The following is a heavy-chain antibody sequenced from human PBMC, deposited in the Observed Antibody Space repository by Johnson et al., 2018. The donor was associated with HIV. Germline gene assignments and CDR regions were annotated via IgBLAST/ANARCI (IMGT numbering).Heavy chain of an antibody. D-gene: IGHD5-24*01. J-gene: IGHJ3*02. V-gene: IGHV3-7*01. CDR3: AISWGRWLQWDDAFDI. CDR1: GFTFSSYW. Sequence: VQLVESGGGLVQPGGSLRLSCAASGFTFSSYWMSWVRQAPGKGLEWVANIKQDGSEKYYVDSVKGRFTISRDNSNNTLYLQMNSLRAEDTAGYYLAISWGRWLQWDDAFDIWGQGTMVTVSS. CDR2: IKQDGSEK.